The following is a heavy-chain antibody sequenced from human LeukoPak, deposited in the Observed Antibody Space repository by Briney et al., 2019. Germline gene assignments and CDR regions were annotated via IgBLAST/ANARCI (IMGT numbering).Heavy chain of an antibody. D-gene: IGHD6-19*01. V-gene: IGHV3-23*01. CDR3: AKDFGYSSGWSQIYYFDY. CDR1: GFTFRSYA. CDR2: ISGSGGST. J-gene: IGHJ4*02. Sequence: GGSLRLSCAASGFTFRSYAMSWVSQAPGKGLEWVSAISGSGGSTYYAGSVKGRFNNSRDNPKNTLYLQMNSLRAEDTAVYYWAKDFGYSSGWSQIYYFDYWGQGTLVTVSS.